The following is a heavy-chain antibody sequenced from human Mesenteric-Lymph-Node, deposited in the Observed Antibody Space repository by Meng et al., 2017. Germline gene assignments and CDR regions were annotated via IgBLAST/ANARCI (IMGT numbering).Heavy chain of an antibody. CDR3: VRQGMTSYSWGY. CDR1: GGSFSGYY. J-gene: IGHJ4*02. V-gene: IGHV4-34*01. Sequence: QVQLQQWGAGLWKPSETLSLTCAVYGGSFSGYYWSWIRQPPGKGLEWIGYISYSGSTYYNPSLKSRVTISLDTSKNQFSLNLSSVTAADTALYYCVRQGMTSYSWGYWGQGTLVTVSS. CDR2: ISYSGST. D-gene: IGHD3-9*01.